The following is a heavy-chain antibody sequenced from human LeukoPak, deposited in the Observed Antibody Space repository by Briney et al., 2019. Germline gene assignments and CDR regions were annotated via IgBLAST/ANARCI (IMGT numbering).Heavy chain of an antibody. V-gene: IGHV4-59*01. J-gene: IGHJ4*02. Sequence: SETLSLTCTVSGGSISSYYWSWIRQPPGKGLEWIGYIYYSGSTNYNPSLKSRVTISVDTSKNQFSLKLSSVTAADTAVYYCAREGQQAFDYWGRGTLVTVSS. D-gene: IGHD6-13*01. CDR2: IYYSGST. CDR3: AREGQQAFDY. CDR1: GGSISSYY.